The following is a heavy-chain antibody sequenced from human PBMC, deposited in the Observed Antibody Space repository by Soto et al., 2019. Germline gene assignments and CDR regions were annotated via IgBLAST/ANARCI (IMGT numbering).Heavy chain of an antibody. D-gene: IGHD6-6*01. CDR3: AHSRYSRSSYSC. Sequence: SGPTPVNPTQSLTLTCTFSGFSLTSNDVGVGWIRQPPGKALEWLALIYWDDDKRYSPSLKSRLTISKGTSKNQVVHRKTNMNPVETATYYCAHSRYSRSSYSCWGQLTLGTFAS. J-gene: IGHJ4*02. CDR2: IYWDDDK. CDR1: GFSLTSNDVG. V-gene: IGHV2-5*02.